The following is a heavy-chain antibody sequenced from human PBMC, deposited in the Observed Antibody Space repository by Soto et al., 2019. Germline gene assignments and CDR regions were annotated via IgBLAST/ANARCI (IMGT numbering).Heavy chain of an antibody. D-gene: IGHD5-18*01. V-gene: IGHV3-30*18. CDR3: AKDRTRVYTAMVLDY. CDR2: ISYDGSNK. CDR1: GFTFSSYG. J-gene: IGHJ4*02. Sequence: QVQLVESGGGVVQPGRSLRLSCAASGFTFSSYGMHWVRQAPGKGLEWVAVISYDGSNKYYADSVKGRFTISRDNSKNTLYLQMNSLRAEDTAVYYSAKDRTRVYTAMVLDYWGQGTLVTVSS.